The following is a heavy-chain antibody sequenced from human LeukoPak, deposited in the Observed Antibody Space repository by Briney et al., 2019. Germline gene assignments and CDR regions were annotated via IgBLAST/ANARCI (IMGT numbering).Heavy chain of an antibody. V-gene: IGHV4-39*01. CDR3: ARHTQRLDAFDI. CDR2: IYYSGST. Sequence: SETLSLTCPVSGGSISSSSYYWLWIRPPPGKALVWIGSIYYSGSTYYNPCLKSRVTISVDTSKNQFSLKLSSVTAADTAVYYCARHTQRLDAFDIWGQGTMVTVSS. J-gene: IGHJ3*02. CDR1: GGSISSSSYY.